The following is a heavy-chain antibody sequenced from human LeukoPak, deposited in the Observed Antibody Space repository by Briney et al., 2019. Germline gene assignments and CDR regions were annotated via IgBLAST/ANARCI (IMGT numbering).Heavy chain of an antibody. V-gene: IGHV4-38-2*02. D-gene: IGHD3-16*02. CDR2: IYHSGST. Sequence: SETLSLTCTVSGYSISSGYYWGWIRQPPGKGLEWIGSIYHSGSTYYNPSLKSRVTISVDTSKNQFSLKLSSVTAADTAVYYCARERWDVWGSYRYFDYWGQGTLVTVSS. CDR3: ARERWDVWGSYRYFDY. J-gene: IGHJ4*02. CDR1: GYSISSGYY.